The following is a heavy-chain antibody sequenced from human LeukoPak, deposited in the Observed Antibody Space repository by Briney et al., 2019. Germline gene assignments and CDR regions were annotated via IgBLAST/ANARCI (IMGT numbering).Heavy chain of an antibody. CDR1: GGSISSYY. CDR3: ARVLGDYYDSSGFNWFDP. CDR2: IYYSGST. D-gene: IGHD3-22*01. V-gene: IGHV4-59*01. J-gene: IGHJ5*02. Sequence: SETLSLTCTVSGGSISSYYWGWIRQPPGKGLEWIGYIYYSGSTNYNPSLKSRVTISGDTSKNQFSLKLRSVTAADTAVYYCARVLGDYYDSSGFNWFDPWGQGTLVTVSS.